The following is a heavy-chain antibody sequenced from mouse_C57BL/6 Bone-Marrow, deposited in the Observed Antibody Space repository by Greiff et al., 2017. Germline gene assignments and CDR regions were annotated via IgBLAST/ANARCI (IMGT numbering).Heavy chain of an antibody. J-gene: IGHJ3*01. V-gene: IGHV1-62-2*01. CDR2: IYPGSGST. D-gene: IGHD2-1*01. CDR3: VRHGIYYGNLAWFDY. Sequence: QVQLQQSGAELVKPGASVKLSCKASGYTFTEYTIHWVKQRSGQGLEWIGWIYPGSGSTKYNEKFKDKATLTAYKSSSTVYMELSILTSEDSAVYVCVRHGIYYGNLAWFDYWGQGTLVTVSA. CDR1: GYTFTEYT.